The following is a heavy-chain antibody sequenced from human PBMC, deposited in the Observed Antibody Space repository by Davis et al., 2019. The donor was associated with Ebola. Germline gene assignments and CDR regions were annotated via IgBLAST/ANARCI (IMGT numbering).Heavy chain of an antibody. J-gene: IGHJ4*02. Sequence: PSETLSLTCTVSGGSISSHYWSWIRQPPGKGLEWIGYIYYSGSTNYNPSLKSRVTISVDTSKNQFSLKLSSVTAADTAVYYCARDSGGSWGYWGQGTLVTVSS. CDR2: IYYSGST. D-gene: IGHD2-15*01. V-gene: IGHV4-59*11. CDR1: GGSISSHY. CDR3: ARDSGGSWGY.